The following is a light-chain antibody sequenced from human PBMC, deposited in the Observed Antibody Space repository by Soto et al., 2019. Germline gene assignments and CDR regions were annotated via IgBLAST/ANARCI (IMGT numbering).Light chain of an antibody. J-gene: IGKJ1*01. CDR1: QSISTF. V-gene: IGKV1-39*01. Sequence: DIQMTQSPSSLSASVGDRVSVTCRASQSISTFLNWYQQRPGEAPKLLIYAASSLQSGVPSRFSGSGSGADFTRTIGSLQPEDFGTYYCQQSYTTPRTFGQGTKVDVK. CDR2: AAS. CDR3: QQSYTTPRT.